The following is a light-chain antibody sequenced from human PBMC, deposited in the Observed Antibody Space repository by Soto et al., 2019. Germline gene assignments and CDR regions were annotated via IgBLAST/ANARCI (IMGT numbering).Light chain of an antibody. CDR2: EVT. Sequence: QSALTQPPSASGSPGQSVTISCTGTSSDVGGYNFVSWYQQHPGKAPKLMIYEVTKRPSGVPDRFSGSKSGNTASLTVSGLQGEEEADYYCTSYAGSNIPVLFGGGTKVTVL. CDR1: SSDVGGYNF. V-gene: IGLV2-8*01. J-gene: IGLJ2*01. CDR3: TSYAGSNIPVL.